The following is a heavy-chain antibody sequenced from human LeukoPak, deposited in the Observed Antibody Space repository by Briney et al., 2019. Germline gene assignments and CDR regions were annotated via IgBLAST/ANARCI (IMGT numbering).Heavy chain of an antibody. CDR2: FNHSGST. Sequence: SETLSLTCAVYGGSFSGYYWSWIRQPPGKGLEWIGEFNHSGSTNYNPSLKSRVTISVDTSKNQFSLKLSSVIAADTAVYYCASRTSRDSSGYPYYFDYWGQGTLVTVSS. D-gene: IGHD3-22*01. V-gene: IGHV4-34*01. CDR1: GGSFSGYY. CDR3: ASRTSRDSSGYPYYFDY. J-gene: IGHJ4*02.